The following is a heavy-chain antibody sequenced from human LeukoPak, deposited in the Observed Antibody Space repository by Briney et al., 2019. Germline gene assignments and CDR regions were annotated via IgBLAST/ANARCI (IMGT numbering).Heavy chain of an antibody. J-gene: IGHJ5*02. CDR3: ARGGVRGVDWFDP. CDR2: IYPGDSDT. CDR1: GYGFSGFW. V-gene: IGHV5-51*01. D-gene: IGHD3-10*01. Sequence: GESLKISCTTSGYGFSGFWIGWVRRMPGKGLEWMGIIYPGDSDTRYSPSFQGQVTISADKSISTAYLQWSSLKASDTAMYYCARGGVRGVDWFDPWGQGTLVTVSS.